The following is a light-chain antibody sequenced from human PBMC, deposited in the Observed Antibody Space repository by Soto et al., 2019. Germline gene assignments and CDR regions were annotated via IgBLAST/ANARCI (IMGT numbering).Light chain of an antibody. Sequence: QSVLTQPPSVSGAPGQRVTISCTGSSSNIGSVYDVHRYQQLPGTAPKLLIYGNTNRPSGVPDRFSGSKSGTSASLAITGLQAEDEADYYCQSYDSSLRVVFGGGTKLTVL. CDR1: SSNIGSVYD. CDR3: QSYDSSLRVV. V-gene: IGLV1-40*01. J-gene: IGLJ2*01. CDR2: GNT.